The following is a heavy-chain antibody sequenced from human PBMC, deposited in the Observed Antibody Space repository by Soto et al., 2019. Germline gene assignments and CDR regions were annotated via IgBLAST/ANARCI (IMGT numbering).Heavy chain of an antibody. Sequence: PSETLSLTCTVSGGSISSYYWSWIRQPPGKGLEWIGYIYYSGSTNYNPSLKSRVTISVDTSKNQFSLKLSSVTAEDTAVYYCAREAMETLDYWGQGTLVTVSS. D-gene: IGHD5-18*01. CDR3: AREAMETLDY. V-gene: IGHV4-59*01. CDR1: GGSISSYY. J-gene: IGHJ4*02. CDR2: IYYSGST.